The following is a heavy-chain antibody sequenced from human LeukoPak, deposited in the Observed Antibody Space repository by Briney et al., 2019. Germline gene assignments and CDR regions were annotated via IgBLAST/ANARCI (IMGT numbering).Heavy chain of an antibody. D-gene: IGHD2-2*03. CDR3: ARVYGYCSSTSCYQFDP. Sequence: ASVKVSCKASGGTFSSYAISWVRQAPGQGLEWMGRIIPIFGTANYAQKFQGRVTITTDESTSTAYMELSSLRSEDTAVYYCARVYGYCSSTSCYQFDPWGQGTLVTVSS. J-gene: IGHJ5*02. CDR2: IIPIFGTA. V-gene: IGHV1-69*05. CDR1: GGTFSSYA.